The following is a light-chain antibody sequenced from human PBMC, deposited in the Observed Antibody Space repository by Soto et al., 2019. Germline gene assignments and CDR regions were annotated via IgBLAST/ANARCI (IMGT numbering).Light chain of an antibody. V-gene: IGKV3-20*01. J-gene: IGKJ4*01. Sequence: EIVLTQSPGTLSLSPGERATLSCRASQSVSSTSLAWYQQKPGQAPRLLIYGASTRATGIPDRFSGSGSGTDFTLTISSLQPGDFATYYCQQSYSTPLTFGGGTKVDIK. CDR2: GAS. CDR3: QQSYSTPLT. CDR1: QSVSSTS.